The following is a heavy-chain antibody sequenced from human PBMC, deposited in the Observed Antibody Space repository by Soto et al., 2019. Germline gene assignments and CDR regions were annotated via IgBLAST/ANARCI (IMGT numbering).Heavy chain of an antibody. CDR3: AKDRSGWTRYYFDY. Sequence: PGGSLRLSCAASGVSFSGYAMSWVRQAPGKGLEWVAGISGSAISTWYADSVKGRFTIARDNSKNTLYLQMNSLRAEDTAVYYCAKDRSGWTRYYFDYWGQGALVTVSS. CDR1: GVSFSGYA. D-gene: IGHD6-19*01. V-gene: IGHV3-23*01. J-gene: IGHJ4*02. CDR2: ISGSAIST.